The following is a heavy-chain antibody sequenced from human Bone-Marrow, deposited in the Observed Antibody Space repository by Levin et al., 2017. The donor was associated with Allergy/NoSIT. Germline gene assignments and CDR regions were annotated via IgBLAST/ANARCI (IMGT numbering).Heavy chain of an antibody. CDR2: ISTSGFTI. CDR1: GFAFNNDE. Sequence: GGSLRLSCEGSGFAFNNDEMTWVRQAPGKGLEWVSYISTSGFTIHYADSVKGRFTISRDNAKNSLYLQMNSLRPEDTAMYYCARARGRAMGTYFDLWGRGTLVKVSS. D-gene: IGHD7-27*01. CDR3: ARARGRAMGTYFDL. J-gene: IGHJ2*01. V-gene: IGHV3-48*03.